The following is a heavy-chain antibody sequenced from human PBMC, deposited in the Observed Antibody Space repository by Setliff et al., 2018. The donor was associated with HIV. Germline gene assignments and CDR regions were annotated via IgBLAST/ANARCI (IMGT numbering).Heavy chain of an antibody. CDR1: GYSISSGYY. J-gene: IGHJ4*02. CDR2: IYHSGTT. D-gene: IGHD3-22*01. CDR3: GGNGYYSIDY. V-gene: IGHV4-38-2*01. Sequence: SETLSLTCAVSGYSISSGYYWGWIRQTPGKGLEWIGSIYHSGTTYYNPSLTSRVTMSVDTSKSQFSLKLNSVTAADTAVYYCGGNGYYSIDYWGQGTLVTVSS.